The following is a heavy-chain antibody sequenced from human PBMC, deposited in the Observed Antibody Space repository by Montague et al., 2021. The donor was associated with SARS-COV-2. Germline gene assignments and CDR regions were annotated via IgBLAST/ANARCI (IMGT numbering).Heavy chain of an antibody. CDR2: IYYSGTT. CDR1: GGSITRNYY. V-gene: IGHV4-39*01. Sequence: SETLSLTCTVSGGSITRNYYWGWIRQPPGKGLEWVGNIYYSGTTFINPSLESRVTISVGASKNQFSLNLTSVTAADTAVYYCARPLVRGVPKAFGIWGQGALVIVSS. D-gene: IGHD3-10*01. J-gene: IGHJ3*02. CDR3: ARPLVRGVPKAFGI.